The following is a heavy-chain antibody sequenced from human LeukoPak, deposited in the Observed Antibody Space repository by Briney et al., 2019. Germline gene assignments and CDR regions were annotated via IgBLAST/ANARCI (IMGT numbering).Heavy chain of an antibody. Sequence: SGGSLRLSCAASGFTFRSYAMSWVSQAPGKGMEWVSDISGSGGSTFYAECVKGRFTISRDNSNNPLYLHMNSLRAEDTAVYYCAKDGGYSGYDPSSSSYWYFDLWVRGTLVTVSS. CDR2: ISGSGGST. CDR3: AKDGGYSGYDPSSSSYWYFDL. D-gene: IGHD5-12*01. V-gene: IGHV3-23*01. CDR1: GFTFRSYA. J-gene: IGHJ2*01.